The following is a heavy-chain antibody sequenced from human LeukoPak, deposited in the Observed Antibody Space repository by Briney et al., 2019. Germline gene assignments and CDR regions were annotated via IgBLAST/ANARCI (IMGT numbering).Heavy chain of an antibody. CDR1: GATFSSYA. Sequence: GASVKVSCKASGATFSSYAISWVRQAPGQGLEWMGGIIPIFGTANYAQKFQGRVTITADKSTSTAYMELSSLRSEDTAVYYCARAVTMVRGVIMDYYYGMDVWGKGTTVTVSS. CDR2: IIPIFGTA. CDR3: ARAVTMVRGVIMDYYYGMDV. J-gene: IGHJ6*04. V-gene: IGHV1-69*06. D-gene: IGHD3-10*01.